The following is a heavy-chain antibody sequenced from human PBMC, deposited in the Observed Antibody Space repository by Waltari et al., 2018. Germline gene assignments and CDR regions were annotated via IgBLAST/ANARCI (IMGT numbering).Heavy chain of an antibody. D-gene: IGHD2-21*02. V-gene: IGHV1-2*02. CDR2: INPNRGST. J-gene: IGHJ6*02. CDR3: ARALHIVVVTATKGDWNGMDV. CDR1: GYTFTGYY. Sequence: QVQLVQSGAEVKKPGASVKVSCKASGYTFTGYYMHWVRQAPGQGLEWMGWINPNRGSTNDAQKVQGRVTMTRDTSISTAYMELSRLRSDDTAVYYCARALHIVVVTATKGDWNGMDVWGQGTTVTVSS.